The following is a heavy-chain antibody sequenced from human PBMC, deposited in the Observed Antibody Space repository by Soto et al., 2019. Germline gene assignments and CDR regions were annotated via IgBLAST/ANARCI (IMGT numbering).Heavy chain of an antibody. J-gene: IGHJ4*02. Sequence: NPSETLSLTCTVSGGSIKNDFWSWIRQSPGKGLEWMGYVYSTGSTHYNPSLKSRLTMSVDTSKSHFSLRLTSVTTADTATYYCARADRFGVSISSLDLWGQGILVTVSS. CDR1: GGSIKNDF. CDR3: ARADRFGVSISSLDL. V-gene: IGHV4-59*01. D-gene: IGHD2-8*01. CDR2: VYSTGST.